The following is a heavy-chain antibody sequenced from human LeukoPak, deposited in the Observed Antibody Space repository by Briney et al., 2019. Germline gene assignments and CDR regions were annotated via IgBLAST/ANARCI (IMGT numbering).Heavy chain of an antibody. CDR3: AKNLYDYVWGSYRLDAFDI. CDR1: GFTFSSYG. D-gene: IGHD3-16*02. Sequence: SLRLSCAASGFTFSSYGMHWVRQAPGKGLEWVAVISYDGSNKYYADSVEGRFTVSRDNSKNTLYLQMNSLRAEDTAVYYCAKNLYDYVWGSYRLDAFDIWGQGTMVTVSS. CDR2: ISYDGSNK. V-gene: IGHV3-30*18. J-gene: IGHJ3*02.